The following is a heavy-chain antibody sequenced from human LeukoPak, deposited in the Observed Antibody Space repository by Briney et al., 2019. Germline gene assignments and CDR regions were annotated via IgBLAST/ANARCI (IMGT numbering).Heavy chain of an antibody. V-gene: IGHV3-30*02. J-gene: IGHJ4*02. CDR2: IRYDGSNK. D-gene: IGHD6-19*01. CDR1: GFTFSSYG. Sequence: GGSLRLSCAASGFTFSSYGMHWVRQAPGKGLEWVAFIRYDGSNKYYADSVKGRFTISRDNSKNTLYLQMNSLRAEDTAVYYCARETLYSSDWYVGYWGQGTLVTVSS. CDR3: ARETLYSSDWYVGY.